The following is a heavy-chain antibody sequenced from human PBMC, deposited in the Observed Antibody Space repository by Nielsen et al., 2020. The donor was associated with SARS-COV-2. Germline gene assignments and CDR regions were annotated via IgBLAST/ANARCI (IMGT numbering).Heavy chain of an antibody. CDR2: IYTDGST. V-gene: IGHV3-66*01. CDR3: ARDNWGRMDV. CDR1: GFTISSCF. J-gene: IGHJ6*02. D-gene: IGHD7-27*01. Sequence: GGSLRLSCGASGFTISSCFMSWVRQAAGKGLDWVSVIYTDGSTSHADSVKGRFTISSDNSKNTLYLQMNSLSAEDTAVYYCARDNWGRMDVWGQGTTVTVSS.